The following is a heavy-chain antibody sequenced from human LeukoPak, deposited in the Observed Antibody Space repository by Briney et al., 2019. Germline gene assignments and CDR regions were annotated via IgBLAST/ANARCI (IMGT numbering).Heavy chain of an antibody. J-gene: IGHJ5*02. CDR1: GGSFSGYY. D-gene: IGHD2-2*01. CDR2: INHSGST. V-gene: IGHV4-34*01. Sequence: SETLSLTCAVYGGSFSGYYWSWIRQPPGKGLEWIGEINHSGSTNYNPSLKSRVTISVGTSKNQFSLKLSSVTAADTAVYYCARHPDIVVVPASSRLSNWFDPWGQGTLVTVSS. CDR3: ARHPDIVVVPASSRLSNWFDP.